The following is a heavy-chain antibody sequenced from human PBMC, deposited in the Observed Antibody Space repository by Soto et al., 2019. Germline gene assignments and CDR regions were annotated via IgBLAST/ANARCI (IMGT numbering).Heavy chain of an antibody. CDR3: ASQGGNYYDSSGYYSLDY. V-gene: IGHV1-69*01. D-gene: IGHD3-22*01. CDR2: IIPIFGTA. Sequence: QVQLVQFGAEVKKPGSSVKVSCKASGGTFSSYAISWVRQAPGQGLEWMGGIIPIFGTANYAQKFQGRVTITADESTSTAYMELSSLRSEDTAVYYCASQGGNYYDSSGYYSLDYWGQGTLVTVSS. CDR1: GGTFSSYA. J-gene: IGHJ4*02.